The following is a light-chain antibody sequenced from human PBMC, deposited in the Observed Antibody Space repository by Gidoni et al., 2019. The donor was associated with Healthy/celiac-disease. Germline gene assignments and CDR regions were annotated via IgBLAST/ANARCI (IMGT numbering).Light chain of an antibody. CDR1: QSVSSY. CDR2: DAS. CDR3: QQRSNWPPLT. V-gene: IGKV3-11*01. J-gene: IGKJ4*01. Sequence: EIVLPQSPATLSLSPGERATLSCRASQSVSSYLAWYQQKPGQAPRLLIYDASNRATGIPARFSGRGSGTDCTLTISSLEPEDFAVYYCQQRSNWPPLTFGGGTKVEIK.